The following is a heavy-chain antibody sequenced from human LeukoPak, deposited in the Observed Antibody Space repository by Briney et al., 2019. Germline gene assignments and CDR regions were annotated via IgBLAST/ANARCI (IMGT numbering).Heavy chain of an antibody. Sequence: ASVKVSCKASGYTFTSYGISWVRQAPGQGLEWMGIINPSGGSTNYAQKFQGRVTMTRDTSTSTVYMELSSLRSEDTAVYYCARASYGSGWLTNWFDPWGQGTLVTVSS. J-gene: IGHJ5*02. CDR1: GYTFTSYG. CDR3: ARASYGSGWLTNWFDP. CDR2: INPSGGST. D-gene: IGHD6-19*01. V-gene: IGHV1-46*01.